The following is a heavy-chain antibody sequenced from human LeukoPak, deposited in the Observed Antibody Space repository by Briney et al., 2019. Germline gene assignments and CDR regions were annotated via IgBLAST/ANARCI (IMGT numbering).Heavy chain of an antibody. CDR3: ARSITIFGVAGNNYYYYYGMDV. D-gene: IGHD3-3*01. Sequence: SQTLSLTCTVSGGSISSGGYYWSWIRQHPGKGLEWIGYIYYSGSTYYNPSLKSRVTISVDTSKNQFSLKLSSVTAADTAVYYCARSITIFGVAGNNYYYYYGMDVWGQRTTVTVSS. CDR1: GGSISSGGYY. J-gene: IGHJ6*02. CDR2: IYYSGST. V-gene: IGHV4-31*03.